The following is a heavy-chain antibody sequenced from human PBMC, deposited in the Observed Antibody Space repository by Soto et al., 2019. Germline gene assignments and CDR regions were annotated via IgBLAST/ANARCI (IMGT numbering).Heavy chain of an antibody. V-gene: IGHV1-46*03. D-gene: IGHD2-21*02. CDR2: ISPSGGST. CDR1: GYTFTSYY. CDR3: ASDRAVTTTAFDY. Sequence: ASVKVSCKASGYTFTSYYMHWVRQAPGQGLEWMGIISPSGGSTSYAQKFQGRVTMTRDTSTSTVYMELSSLRSEDTAVYYCASDRAVTTTAFDYWGQGTLVTVSS. J-gene: IGHJ4*02.